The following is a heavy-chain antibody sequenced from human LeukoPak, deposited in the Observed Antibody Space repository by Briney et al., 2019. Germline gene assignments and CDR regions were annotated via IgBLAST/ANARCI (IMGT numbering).Heavy chain of an antibody. J-gene: IGHJ3*02. CDR2: IIPILGIA. CDR3: ANLGDIVVVPAELNDAFDI. Sequence: SVKVSCKASGGTFSSYAISWVRQAPGQGLEWMGRIIPILGIANYAQKFQGRVTITADKSTSTAYMELSSLRSEDTAVYYCANLGDIVVVPAELNDAFDIWGQGTMVTVSS. V-gene: IGHV1-69*04. CDR1: GGTFSSYA. D-gene: IGHD2-2*01.